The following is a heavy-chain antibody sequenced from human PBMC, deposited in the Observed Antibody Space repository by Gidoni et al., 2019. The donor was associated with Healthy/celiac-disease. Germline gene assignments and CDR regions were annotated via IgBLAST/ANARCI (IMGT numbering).Heavy chain of an antibody. Sequence: QLQLQESGPGLVKPSETLSLTCTVSGGSISSSSYYWGWIRQPPGKGLEWIGSIYYSGSTYYNPSLKSRVTISVDTSKNQFSLKLSSGTAADTAVYYCARHGAAGLKNWFDPWGQGTLVTVSS. V-gene: IGHV4-39*01. CDR1: GGSISSSSYY. D-gene: IGHD6-13*01. J-gene: IGHJ5*02. CDR2: IYYSGST. CDR3: ARHGAAGLKNWFDP.